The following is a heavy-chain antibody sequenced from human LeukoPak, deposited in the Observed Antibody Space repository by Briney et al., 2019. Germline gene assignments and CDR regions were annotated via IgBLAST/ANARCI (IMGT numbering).Heavy chain of an antibody. D-gene: IGHD2-21*01. V-gene: IGHV3-21*04. CDR2: ISSSSSYI. J-gene: IGHJ6*02. Sequence: GGSLRLSCAASGFTFSSYSMNWVRQAPGKGLEWVSSISSSSSYIYYADSAKGRFTISRDNAKNSLYLQMNSLRVEDTAVYYCGKDIQPGGMNVWGQGTTVTVSS. CDR3: GKDIQPGGMNV. CDR1: GFTFSSYS.